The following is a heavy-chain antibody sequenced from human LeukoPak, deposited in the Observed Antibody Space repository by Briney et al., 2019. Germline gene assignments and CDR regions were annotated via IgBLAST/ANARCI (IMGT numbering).Heavy chain of an antibody. V-gene: IGHV1-69*04. D-gene: IGHD3-3*01. CDR1: GGTFSSYA. CDR3: ARAGRVSGESSSRFLEWLYVYFQH. J-gene: IGHJ1*01. CDR2: IIPILGIA. Sequence: ASVKVSCKASGGTFSSYAISWVRQAPGQGLEWMGRIIPILGIANYAQKFQGRVTITADKSTSTAYMELSSLRSEDTAVYYCARAGRVSGESSSRFLEWLYVYFQHWGQGTLVTVSS.